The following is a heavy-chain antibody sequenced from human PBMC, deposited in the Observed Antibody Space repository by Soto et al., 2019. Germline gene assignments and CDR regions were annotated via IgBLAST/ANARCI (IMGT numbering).Heavy chain of an antibody. J-gene: IGHJ3*02. V-gene: IGHV1-69*13. D-gene: IGHD5-18*01. CDR2: IIPIFGTA. CDR1: GGTFSSYA. Sequence: ASVKVSCKASGGTFSSYAISWVRQAPGQGLEWMGGIIPIFGTANYAQKFQGRVTITADESTSTAYMELSSLRSEDTAVYYCARGWWDTATTEAFDIWGQGTMVTVSS. CDR3: ARGWWDTATTEAFDI.